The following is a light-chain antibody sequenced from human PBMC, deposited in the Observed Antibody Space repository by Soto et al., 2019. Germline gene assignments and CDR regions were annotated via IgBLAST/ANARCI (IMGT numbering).Light chain of an antibody. J-gene: IGKJ1*01. V-gene: IGKV3-15*01. CDR3: QHTLKWPPT. CDR1: RSVNRQ. CDR2: DTS. Sequence: EMVMTQSPASLSLSPGERATLSCRASRSVNRQVLWYQHRPGQAPRLLIYDTSARAAGIPARFSGSGSATEFTLTISSLQSEDFALYYCQHTLKWPPTFGQGTKVDIK.